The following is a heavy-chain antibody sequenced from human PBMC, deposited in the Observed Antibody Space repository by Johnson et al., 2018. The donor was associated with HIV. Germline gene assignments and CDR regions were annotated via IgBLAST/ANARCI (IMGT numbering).Heavy chain of an antibody. D-gene: IGHD3-22*01. J-gene: IGHJ3*02. V-gene: IGHV3-30-3*01. Sequence: QVQLVESGGGVVQPGRSLRLSCAASGFTFSSYALHWVRQAPGKGLEWVAVISYDGSNKYYADSVKGRLTISRDNSKNTLYLQMNSLRAEDTAVYYCAKDVGNYWPDSFDIWGQGTMVTVSS. CDR3: AKDVGNYWPDSFDI. CDR2: ISYDGSNK. CDR1: GFTFSSYA.